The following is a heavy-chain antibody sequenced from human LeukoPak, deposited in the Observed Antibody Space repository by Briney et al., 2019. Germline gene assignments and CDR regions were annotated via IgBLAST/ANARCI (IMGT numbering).Heavy chain of an antibody. CDR2: IYTSGST. Sequence: SETLSLTCSVSGDSSSNYYWSWFRQPPGKGLEWIGLIYTSGSTNYNPSLKSRVTMSVDTSNSQFSLNLNSVTAADTAVYFCARGSGWLPPNWGQGTLVTISS. CDR3: ARGSGWLPPN. J-gene: IGHJ4*02. D-gene: IGHD5-12*01. V-gene: IGHV4-4*09. CDR1: GDSSSNYY.